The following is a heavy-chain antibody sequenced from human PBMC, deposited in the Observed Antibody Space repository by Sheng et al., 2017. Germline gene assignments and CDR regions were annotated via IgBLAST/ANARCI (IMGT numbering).Heavy chain of an antibody. CDR1: GFTFSDHY. V-gene: IGHV3-72*01. CDR3: ARVGLPAANYPFDY. J-gene: IGHJ4*01. CDR2: IRNRANSYTT. D-gene: IGHD2-2*01. Sequence: EVLLVESGGALVQPGGSLRLSCAASGFTFSDHYMDWVRQAPGKGLEWVGRIRNRANSYTTEYAASVKGRFSISRDDSENSLYLQMNSLKTEDTAVYFCARVGLPAANYPFDY.